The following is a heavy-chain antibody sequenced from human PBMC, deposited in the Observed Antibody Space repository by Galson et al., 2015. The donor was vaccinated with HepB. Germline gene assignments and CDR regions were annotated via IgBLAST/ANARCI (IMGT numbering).Heavy chain of an antibody. CDR3: ARERRGYSGYVSSYYYYYGMDV. CDR2: ISSSSSYT. J-gene: IGHJ6*02. CDR1: GFTFSDYY. Sequence: SLRLSCAASGFTFSDYYMSWIRQAPGKGLEWVSYISSSSSYTNYADSVKGRFTISRDNAKNSLYLQMNSLRAEDTAVYYCARERRGYSGYVSSYYYYYGMDVWGQGTTVTVSS. D-gene: IGHD5-12*01. V-gene: IGHV3-11*06.